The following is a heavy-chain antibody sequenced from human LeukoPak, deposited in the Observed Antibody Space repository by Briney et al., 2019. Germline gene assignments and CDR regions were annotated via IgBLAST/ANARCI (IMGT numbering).Heavy chain of an antibody. CDR3: AKDMLGAFSGTDY. CDR1: GFTFDDYA. D-gene: IGHD2-2*01. J-gene: IGHJ4*02. Sequence: GRSLRLSCAASGFTFDDYATHWVRQAPGKGLEWVSGISWNSGSIGYADSVKGRFTISRDNAKNSLYLQMNSLRAEDTALYYCAKDMLGAFSGTDYWGQGTLVTVSS. CDR2: ISWNSGSI. V-gene: IGHV3-9*01.